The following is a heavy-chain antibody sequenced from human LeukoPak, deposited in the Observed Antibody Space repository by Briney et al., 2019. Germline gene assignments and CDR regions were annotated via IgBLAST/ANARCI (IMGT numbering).Heavy chain of an antibody. CDR2: IYYSVSNNYSGST. V-gene: IGHV4-4*09. Sequence: SETLSLTCTVSSGSISNFYWSWIRQSPGKGVEWIGYIYYSVSNNYSGSTNYNPSLKSRVTISVDTSKNQFSLKLSSVTAADTAVYYCARGGYSYGYYFEYWGQGTLVTVSS. CDR1: SGSISNFY. J-gene: IGHJ4*02. CDR3: ARGGYSYGYYFEY. D-gene: IGHD5-18*01.